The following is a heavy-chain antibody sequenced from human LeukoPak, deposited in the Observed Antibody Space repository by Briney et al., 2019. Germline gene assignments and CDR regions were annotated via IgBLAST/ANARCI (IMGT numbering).Heavy chain of an antibody. V-gene: IGHV4-39*07. CDR2: IYYSGST. J-gene: IGHJ5*02. CDR1: GGSISSSSYY. CDR3: ARDPNWFDP. Sequence: SETLSLTCTVSGGSISSSSYYWGWIRQPPGKGLEWIGSIYYSGSTYYNPSLKSRVTISVDTSKNQFSLKLSSVTAADTAVYYCARDPNWFDPWGQGTLVTVSP.